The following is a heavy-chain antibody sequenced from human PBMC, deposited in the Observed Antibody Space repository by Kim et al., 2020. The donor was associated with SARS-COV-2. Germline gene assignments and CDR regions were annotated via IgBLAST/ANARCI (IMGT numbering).Heavy chain of an antibody. V-gene: IGHV7-4-1*02. Sequence: GFTGRFVFSLDTSVSTAYLQISSLKAEDTAVYYCARDRGGDVYNYFSFDYWGQGTLVTVSS. J-gene: IGHJ4*02. CDR3: ARDRGGDVYNYFSFDY. D-gene: IGHD2-21*01.